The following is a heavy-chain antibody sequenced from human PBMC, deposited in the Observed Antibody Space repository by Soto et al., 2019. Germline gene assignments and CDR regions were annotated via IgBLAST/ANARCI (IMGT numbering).Heavy chain of an antibody. CDR1: GYSFGSVW. J-gene: IGHJ6*02. V-gene: IGHV5-51*01. CDR2: IYPGDSET. Sequence: GEALKISCKGSGYSFGSVWIGWVRHMPGKGLEWMGLIYPGDSETRYSPSFQGQVTISADKSMNTAYLQWSSLKASDTAMYYCARPNAYSSSVSNYYGMDVWGQGTTLPVSS. D-gene: IGHD2-2*01. CDR3: ARPNAYSSSVSNYYGMDV.